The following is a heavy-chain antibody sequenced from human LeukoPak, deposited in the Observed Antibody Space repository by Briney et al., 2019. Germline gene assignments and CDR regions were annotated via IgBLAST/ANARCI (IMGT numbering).Heavy chain of an antibody. CDR2: IYYSGST. Sequence: SETLSLTCTVSGGSISSYYWSWIRQPPGKGLEWIGYIYYSGSTNYNPSLKSRVTISVDTSKNQFSLKLSSVTAADTAVYYCARVPVVPATLYYYYGMDVWGQGTTVTVSS. CDR1: GGSISSYY. V-gene: IGHV4-59*01. D-gene: IGHD2-2*01. CDR3: ARVPVVPATLYYYYGMDV. J-gene: IGHJ6*02.